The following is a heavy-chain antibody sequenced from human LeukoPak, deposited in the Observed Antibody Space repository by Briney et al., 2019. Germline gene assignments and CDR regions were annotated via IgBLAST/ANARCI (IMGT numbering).Heavy chain of an antibody. CDR1: GFTFSSYA. CDR2: ISGSGGST. Sequence: PGGSLRLSCAASGFTFSSYAMSWVRQAPGKGLEWVSAISGSGGSTYYADSVKGRFTISRDNSKNTLYLQMNSLRAEDTAVYYCAIDSRGNSYYMDVWGKGTTVTVSS. CDR3: AIDSRGNSYYMDV. J-gene: IGHJ6*03. D-gene: IGHD2/OR15-2a*01. V-gene: IGHV3-23*01.